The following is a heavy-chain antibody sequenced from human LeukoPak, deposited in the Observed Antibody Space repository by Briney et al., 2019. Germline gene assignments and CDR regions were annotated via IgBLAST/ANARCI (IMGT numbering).Heavy chain of an antibody. CDR3: ARVAVAGSVSGAFDI. CDR1: GFTFSSYA. V-gene: IGHV3-30*04. CDR2: ISYDGSNK. D-gene: IGHD6-19*01. J-gene: IGHJ3*02. Sequence: GGSLRLSCAASGFTFSSYAMHWVRQAPGKGLEWVAVISYDGSNKYYADSVKGRFTISRDNSKNTLYLQMGSLRAEDTAVYYCARVAVAGSVSGAFDIWGQGTMVTVSS.